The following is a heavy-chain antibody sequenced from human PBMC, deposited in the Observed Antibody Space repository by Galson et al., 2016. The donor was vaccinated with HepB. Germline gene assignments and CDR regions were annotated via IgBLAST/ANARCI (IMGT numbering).Heavy chain of an antibody. V-gene: IGHV3-23*01. CDR2: IKSDGGST. D-gene: IGHD6-19*01. Sequence: SLRLSCAVSGFTFSSYAMRWVRQAPGKGPEWVSTIKSDGGSTDYADDVQGRFTISRDDSKSTLYLQMNSLRAEDTAVYYCAKEALTGGWFNYWGQGTLLTVSS. CDR3: AKEALTGGWFNY. J-gene: IGHJ4*02. CDR1: GFTFSSYA.